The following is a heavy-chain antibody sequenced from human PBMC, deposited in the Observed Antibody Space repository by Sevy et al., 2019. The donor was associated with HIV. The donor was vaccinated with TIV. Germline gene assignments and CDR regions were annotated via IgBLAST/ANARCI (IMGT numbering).Heavy chain of an antibody. CDR1: GFTFSDYY. D-gene: IGHD3-22*01. V-gene: IGHV3-11*01. CDR3: ARDYYDSSGYYKYFQH. Sequence: GGSLGLSCAASGFTFSDYYMSWIRQAPGKGLEWVSYISSSGSTIYYADSVKGRFTISRDNAKNSLYLQMNSLRAEDTAVYYCARDYYDSSGYYKYFQHWGQGTLVTVSS. CDR2: ISSSGSTI. J-gene: IGHJ1*01.